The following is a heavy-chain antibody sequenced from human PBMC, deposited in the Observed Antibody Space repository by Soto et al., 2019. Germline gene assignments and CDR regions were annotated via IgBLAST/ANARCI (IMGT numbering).Heavy chain of an antibody. J-gene: IGHJ6*02. V-gene: IGHV4-34*01. CDR3: AGGDIVVVPAVGGYYYYGMDV. CDR1: GGSFSGYY. D-gene: IGHD2-2*01. Sequence: SETLSLTCAVYGGSFSGYYWSWIRQPPGKGLEWIGEINHSGSTNYNPSLKSRVTISVDTSKNQFSLKLSSVTAADTAVYYCAGGDIVVVPAVGGYYYYGMDVWGQGTTVTVSS. CDR2: INHSGST.